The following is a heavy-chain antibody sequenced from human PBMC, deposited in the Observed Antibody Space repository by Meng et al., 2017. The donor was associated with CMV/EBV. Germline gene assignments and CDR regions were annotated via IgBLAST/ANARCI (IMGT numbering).Heavy chain of an antibody. D-gene: IGHD2-15*01. CDR1: GGTFSSYA. CDR2: IIPIFGTA. Sequence: VQSVPAGAEVTTPGSSVKVSCNASGGTFSSYAISWVRQAPGQGLEWMGGIIPIFGTANYAQKFQGRVTITADESTSTAYMELSSLRSEDTAVYYCARVCGGSCFDYWGQGTLVTVSS. CDR3: ARVCGGSCFDY. V-gene: IGHV1-69*01. J-gene: IGHJ4*02.